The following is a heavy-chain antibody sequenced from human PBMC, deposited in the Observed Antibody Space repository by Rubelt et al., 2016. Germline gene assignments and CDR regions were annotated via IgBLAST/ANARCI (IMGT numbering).Heavy chain of an antibody. D-gene: IGHD1/OR15-1a*01. Sequence: GWIRRPPGKGLEWIGYSHYSGTTNYSPSLRGRVTMSVDTSQNQVSLRLTSVTAADTAVYYCAGRTAASGTFYHWGQGTLVTVSS. J-gene: IGHJ4*02. V-gene: IGHV4-59*08. CDR3: AGRTAASGTFYH. CDR2: SHYSGTT.